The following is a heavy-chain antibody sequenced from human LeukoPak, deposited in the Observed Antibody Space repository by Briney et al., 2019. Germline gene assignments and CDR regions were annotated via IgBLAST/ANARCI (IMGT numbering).Heavy chain of an antibody. CDR1: GYTFTSYG. CDR2: ISPYNGNT. CDR3: ARDQRGYGDSTGASKWIDP. D-gene: IGHD4-17*01. Sequence: ASVTVSCTASGYTFTSYGINWVRQAPGQGLEWMGWISPYNGNTKYAEKVQGRVTITTDTSTSTAYMELRSLNSDDTAVYYCARDQRGYGDSTGASKWIDPWGQGTLVTVSS. V-gene: IGHV1-18*01. J-gene: IGHJ5*02.